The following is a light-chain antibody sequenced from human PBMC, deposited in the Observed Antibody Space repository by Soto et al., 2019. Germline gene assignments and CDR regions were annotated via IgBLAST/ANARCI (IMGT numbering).Light chain of an antibody. CDR3: QQYGWSLMYT. J-gene: IGKJ2*01. CDR1: QSVRTN. CDR2: GAS. Sequence: EVVLTQSPGTLSFSPGGIDTLSCRASQSVRTNVAWYHQNPGQAPRLLIYGASSRATGIPDRLSGRVSGKVSTLTISRLESDDFAVYCGQQYGWSLMYTFGQGTKLEIK. V-gene: IGKV3-20*01.